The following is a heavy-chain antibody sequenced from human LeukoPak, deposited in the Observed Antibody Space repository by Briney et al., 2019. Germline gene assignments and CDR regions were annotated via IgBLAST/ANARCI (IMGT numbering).Heavy chain of an antibody. V-gene: IGHV1-2*02. CDR2: INPNSGGT. Sequence: AASVKVSCKASGYTLTGYYMHWVRQAPGQGLEWMGWINPNSGGTNYAQKFQGRVTMTRDTSISTAYMELSRLRSDDTAVYYCAREGIAARTNYFDYWGQGTLVTVSS. CDR1: GYTLTGYY. D-gene: IGHD6-6*01. CDR3: AREGIAARTNYFDY. J-gene: IGHJ4*02.